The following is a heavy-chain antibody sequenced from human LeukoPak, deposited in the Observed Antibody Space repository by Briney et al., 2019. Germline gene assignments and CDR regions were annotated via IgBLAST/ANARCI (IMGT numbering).Heavy chain of an antibody. CDR1: GGTFSSYA. CDR2: IIPIFGTA. Sequence: ASVKVSCKASGGTFSSYAISRVRQAPGQGLEWMGGIIPIFGTANYAQKFQGRVTITADESTSTAYMELSSLRSEDTAVYYCARVGAEGAAAGYFDYWGQGTLVTVSS. V-gene: IGHV1-69*13. D-gene: IGHD6-13*01. CDR3: ARVGAEGAAAGYFDY. J-gene: IGHJ4*02.